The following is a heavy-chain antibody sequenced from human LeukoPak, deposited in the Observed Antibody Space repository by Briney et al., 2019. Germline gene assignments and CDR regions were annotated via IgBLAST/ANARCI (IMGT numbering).Heavy chain of an antibody. Sequence: GGSLRLSCAASGFIFSSYSMNWVRQAPGKGLEWVSSISSSSSYIYYADSVKGRFTISRDNAKNSLYLQMNSLRAEDTAVYYCARDGYFEWSSGILTGYSYYFDHWGQGTLVTVSS. CDR2: ISSSSSYI. V-gene: IGHV3-21*01. D-gene: IGHD3-9*01. J-gene: IGHJ4*02. CDR3: ARDGYFEWSSGILTGYSYYFDH. CDR1: GFIFSSYS.